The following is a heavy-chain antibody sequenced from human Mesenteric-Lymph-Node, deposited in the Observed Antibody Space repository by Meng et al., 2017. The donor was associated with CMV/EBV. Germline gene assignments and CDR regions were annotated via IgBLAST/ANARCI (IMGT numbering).Heavy chain of an antibody. D-gene: IGHD3-3*01. Sequence: SGGSISSTKWWSWVRQPPGKGLEWIGEIYHTGSTNYNPSVRSRVTISLDKSNNQFSLKLTSVTAADTAIYYCARVDYDFWSGAFDPWGQGTLVTVSS. V-gene: IGHV4-4*02. J-gene: IGHJ5*02. CDR2: IYHTGST. CDR3: ARVDYDFWSGAFDP. CDR1: GGSISSTKW.